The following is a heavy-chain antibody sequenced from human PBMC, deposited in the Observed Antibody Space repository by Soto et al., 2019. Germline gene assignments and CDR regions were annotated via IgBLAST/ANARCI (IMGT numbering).Heavy chain of an antibody. CDR1: GFTVSSNY. Sequence: EVQLVESGGGLVQPGGSLRLSCAASGFTVSSNYMSWVRQAPGKGLEWVSVIYSGGSTYYADSVKGRFTISRDNSKNTLYLQMNSLRAEDTAVYYCAREGRGWLRSEGYYFDYWGQGTLVTVSS. CDR3: AREGRGWLRSEGYYFDY. V-gene: IGHV3-66*01. J-gene: IGHJ4*02. D-gene: IGHD5-12*01. CDR2: IYSGGST.